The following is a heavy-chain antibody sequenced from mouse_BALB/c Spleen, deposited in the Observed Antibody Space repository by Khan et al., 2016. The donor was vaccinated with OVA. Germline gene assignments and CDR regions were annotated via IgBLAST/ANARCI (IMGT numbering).Heavy chain of an antibody. V-gene: IGHV3-2*02. CDR3: ARTGSIKD. CDR2: ISYSGSP. CDR1: GYSITSGYG. J-gene: IGHJ2*01. D-gene: IGHD1-1*02. Sequence: EVQLLESGPGLVKPSQPLSLTCTVTGYSITSGYGWNWIRQFPGNKLEWMGYISYSGSPNYNPSLKNRISITRDTSNNKFVMQLNTETTEDTATYYCARTGSIKDWGQGTTLTVSS.